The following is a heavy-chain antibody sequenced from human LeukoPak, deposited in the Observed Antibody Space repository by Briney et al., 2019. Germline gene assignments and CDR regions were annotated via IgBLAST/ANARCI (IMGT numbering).Heavy chain of an antibody. Sequence: ASVNLSCKASGYTFTGYYMHWVRHAPGQGLEWMGRINPNSGGTNYAQKFQGRVTMTRDTSISTAYMELSRLRSDDTAVYYCARDRRNCSSTSCYGVYGMDVWGQGTTVTVSS. V-gene: IGHV1-2*06. J-gene: IGHJ6*02. CDR2: INPNSGGT. CDR1: GYTFTGYY. D-gene: IGHD2-2*01. CDR3: ARDRRNCSSTSCYGVYGMDV.